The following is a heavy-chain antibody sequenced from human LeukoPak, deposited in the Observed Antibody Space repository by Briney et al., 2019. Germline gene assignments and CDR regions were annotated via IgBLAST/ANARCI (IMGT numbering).Heavy chain of an antibody. Sequence: SETLSLTCTVSGGSISSYYWSWIRQAAGKGIQWIGRIYTSGSTDYNPSLKTRLTMSVDTSKNQFSLKLSSVTAADTAVYYCARGGSSWQSFDYWGQGTLVTVSS. CDR1: GGSISSYY. CDR3: ARGGSSWQSFDY. D-gene: IGHD6-13*01. V-gene: IGHV4-4*07. J-gene: IGHJ4*02. CDR2: IYTSGST.